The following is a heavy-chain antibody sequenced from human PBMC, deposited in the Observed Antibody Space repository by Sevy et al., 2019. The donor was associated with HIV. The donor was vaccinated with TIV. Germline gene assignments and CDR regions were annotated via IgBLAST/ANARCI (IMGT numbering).Heavy chain of an antibody. CDR1: GYTFTSYG. J-gene: IGHJ4*02. CDR3: ARSPGPDDTYYDFGGGYYTDLDF. D-gene: IGHD3-3*01. CDR2: ISAYNGNT. Sequence: ASVKVSCKASGYTFTSYGISWVRQAPGQGLEWMGFISAYNGNTNYAQKLRGRVTMTTDTSTSTGYMGLRSLRSDDTAVYYCARSPGPDDTYYDFGGGYYTDLDFWGQGTLVTVSS. V-gene: IGHV1-18*01.